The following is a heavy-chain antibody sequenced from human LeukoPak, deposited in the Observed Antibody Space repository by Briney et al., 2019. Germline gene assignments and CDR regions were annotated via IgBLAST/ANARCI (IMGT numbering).Heavy chain of an antibody. D-gene: IGHD5-18*01. J-gene: IGHJ4*02. CDR3: AKRGGYSYGYELDY. CDR2: ISYDGSNK. V-gene: IGHV3-30*04. Sequence: GRSLRLSCAASGFTFSSYAMHWVRQAPGKGLEWVAVISYDGSNKYYADSVKGRFTISRDNSKNTLYLQMNSLRAEDTAVYYCAKRGGYSYGYELDYWGQGTLVTVSS. CDR1: GFTFSSYA.